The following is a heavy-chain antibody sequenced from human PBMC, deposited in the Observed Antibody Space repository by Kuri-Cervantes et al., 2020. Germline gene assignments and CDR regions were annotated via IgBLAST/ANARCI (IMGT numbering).Heavy chain of an antibody. CDR2: IKQDGSEK. J-gene: IGHJ4*02. Sequence: GESLKISCAASGFTFSSYWMSWVRQAPGKGLEWVANIKQDGSEKYYVDSVKGRFTISRDNAKNSLYLQMNSLRAEDTAVYYCARDWEAARVFDYWGQGTLVTVSS. V-gene: IGHV3-7*01. CDR3: ARDWEAARVFDY. D-gene: IGHD6-6*01. CDR1: GFTFSSYW.